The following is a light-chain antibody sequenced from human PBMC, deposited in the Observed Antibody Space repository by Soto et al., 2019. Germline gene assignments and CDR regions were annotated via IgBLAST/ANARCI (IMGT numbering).Light chain of an antibody. CDR1: QTVSSN. CDR3: QHYNNWPTWT. J-gene: IGKJ1*01. Sequence: EIVMTQSPATLSVSPGERATLSCRASQTVSSNLVWYQQKPGQAPRLLIYAASTRAIGIPARFSGSGSGTEFTLTISSLQSEDVAVYYCQHYNNWPTWTFGQGTKVEI. V-gene: IGKV3-15*01. CDR2: AAS.